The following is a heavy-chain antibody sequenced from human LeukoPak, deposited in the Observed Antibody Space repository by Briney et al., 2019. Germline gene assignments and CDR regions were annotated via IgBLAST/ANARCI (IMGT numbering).Heavy chain of an antibody. CDR3: ARGSHQDYFGSMTYLFDY. CDR2: ISHDGRNK. D-gene: IGHD3-10*01. CDR1: GFTFSSYT. Sequence: GGSLRLSCAASGFTFSSYTIHWVRQAPGKGLEWVTLISHDGRNKNYADSVKGRFTISRDNSKKTLYLEVNSLRPEDTAVYYCARGSHQDYFGSMTYLFDYWGQGILVTVTS. J-gene: IGHJ4*02. V-gene: IGHV3-30*04.